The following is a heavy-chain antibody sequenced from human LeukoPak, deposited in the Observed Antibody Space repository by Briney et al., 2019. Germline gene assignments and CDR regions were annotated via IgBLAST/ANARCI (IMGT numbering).Heavy chain of an antibody. CDR2: IIPILGIA. CDR3: ARDVRAAAGGSDY. V-gene: IGHV1-69*04. Sequence: SVKVSCKASGGTFSSYAISWVRQAPGQGLEWMGRIIPILGIANYAQKFQGRVTITADKSTGTAYMELSSLRSEDTAVYYCARDVRAAAGGSDYWGQGTLVTVSS. D-gene: IGHD6-13*01. CDR1: GGTFSSYA. J-gene: IGHJ4*02.